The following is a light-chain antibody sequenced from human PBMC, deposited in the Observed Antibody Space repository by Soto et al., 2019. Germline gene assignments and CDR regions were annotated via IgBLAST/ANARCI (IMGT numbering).Light chain of an antibody. Sequence: QSVLTQPASVSGSPGQSITISCTGTSSDVGNYNLVSWYQLHPGKAPKFMIYEVSKRPSGVSNRFSGSKSGNTASLTISGLQAEDEADYYCCSYAGSSTPYVFGTGTKVTVL. J-gene: IGLJ1*01. V-gene: IGLV2-23*02. CDR2: EVS. CDR3: CSYAGSSTPYV. CDR1: SSDVGNYNL.